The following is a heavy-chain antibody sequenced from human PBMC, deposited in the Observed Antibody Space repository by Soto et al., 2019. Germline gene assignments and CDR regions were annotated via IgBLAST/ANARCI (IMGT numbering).Heavy chain of an antibody. CDR2: LNHSGSN. CDR3: ARGGSNDWQVAFDI. CDR1: GGSFSTYY. J-gene: IGHJ3*02. D-gene: IGHD3-9*01. V-gene: IGHV4-34*01. Sequence: QLQQWGAGLLKPSETLSLTCVVSGGSFSTYYYNWIRQSPGKGLEWVGELNHSGSNNYRPSLKSRVTMSLNTSKNQFSPKLTSVTAADTAVYSCARGGSNDWQVAFDIWGQGTMVTVAS.